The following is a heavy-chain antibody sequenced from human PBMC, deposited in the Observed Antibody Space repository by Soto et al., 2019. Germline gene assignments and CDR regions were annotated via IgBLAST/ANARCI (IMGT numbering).Heavy chain of an antibody. Sequence: EVQLVESGGGLVQPGGSLRLSCAASGFTFSTYWMHWVRQAPGKGPVWVSRLDNDGTNTRYADSVKGRFTVSRDNGKNTVYLQMDSLRAEDTAVYYCARDGGTYFDYWGQGTLVTVSS. V-gene: IGHV3-74*01. D-gene: IGHD3-16*01. J-gene: IGHJ4*02. CDR1: GFTFSTYW. CDR2: LDNDGTNT. CDR3: ARDGGTYFDY.